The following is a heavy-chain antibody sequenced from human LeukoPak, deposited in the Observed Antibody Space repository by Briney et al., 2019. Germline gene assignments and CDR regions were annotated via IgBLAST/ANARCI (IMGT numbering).Heavy chain of an antibody. CDR3: ARINYYFYYGMDV. J-gene: IGHJ6*02. V-gene: IGHV3-53*01. Sequence: GGSLRLSCAASGVTVRSNYMSWVRQAPGKGLEWVSVIYSGGSTYYADSVKGRFTTSRDNSKNTLYLQMNSLRAEDTAVYYCARINYYFYYGMDVWGHGTTVTVSS. CDR1: GVTVRSNY. CDR2: IYSGGST.